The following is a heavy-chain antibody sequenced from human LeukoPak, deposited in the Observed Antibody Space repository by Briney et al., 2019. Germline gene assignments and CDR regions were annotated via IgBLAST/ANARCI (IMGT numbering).Heavy chain of an antibody. Sequence: PGGSLRLSCAASGFTIDDYTMHWVRQPPGKGLEWVSVISWDGGSTYYADAVKGRFNTSRDNSKSSLYLQMNSLRTEDTALYYCANDIHGTGVTAPDYWGQGTLVTVSS. CDR2: ISWDGGST. D-gene: IGHD2-21*02. V-gene: IGHV3-43*01. J-gene: IGHJ4*02. CDR1: GFTIDDYT. CDR3: ANDIHGTGVTAPDY.